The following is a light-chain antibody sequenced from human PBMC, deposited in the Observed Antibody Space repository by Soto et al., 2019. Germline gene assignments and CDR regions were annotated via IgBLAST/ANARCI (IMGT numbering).Light chain of an antibody. Sequence: EIVLTQSPGTLSLSPGERATLSCRASQSFRGLLAWYQQKPGQAPRLLIYDAYNRATGIPPRFSGSGSGTDFTLTISSLEPEDFAVYYCQQRSNWSITFGQGTRLEIK. CDR2: DAY. CDR1: QSFRGL. J-gene: IGKJ5*01. CDR3: QQRSNWSIT. V-gene: IGKV3-11*01.